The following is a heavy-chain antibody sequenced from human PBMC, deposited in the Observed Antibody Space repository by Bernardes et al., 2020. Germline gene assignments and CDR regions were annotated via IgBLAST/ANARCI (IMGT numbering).Heavy chain of an antibody. J-gene: IGHJ4*02. CDR1: GFTFSSYA. D-gene: IGHD1-26*01. CDR3: AKSKGWELHDYVDY. CDR2: ISKSGDST. V-gene: IGHV3-23*01. Sequence: GGSLRLSCAASGFTFSSYAMSWVRQAPGKGLEWVSAISKSGDSTYYADSVKGRFTISRDNSRNTLYLQMNRLRADDTAVYYCAKSKGWELHDYVDYWGLGTLVTVSS.